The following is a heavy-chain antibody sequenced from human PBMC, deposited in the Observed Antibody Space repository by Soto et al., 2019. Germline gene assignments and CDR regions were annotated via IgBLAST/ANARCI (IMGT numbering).Heavy chain of an antibody. V-gene: IGHV4-34*01. CDR2: INHSGST. J-gene: IGHJ4*02. Sequence: SETLSLTCAVYGGSFSGYYWSWIRQPPGKGLEWIGEINHSGSTNYNPSLKSRVTISVDTSKNQFSLKLSSVTAADTAVYYCAGSVITIFGVVTYDYWGQGTLVTVSS. D-gene: IGHD3-3*01. CDR3: AGSVITIFGVVTYDY. CDR1: GGSFSGYY.